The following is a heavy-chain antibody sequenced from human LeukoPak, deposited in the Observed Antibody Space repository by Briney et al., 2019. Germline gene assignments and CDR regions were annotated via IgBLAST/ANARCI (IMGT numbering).Heavy chain of an antibody. CDR1: GYTFTSYW. Sequence: GESLKISCKGSGYTFTSYWIGWVRQMPGKGLEWMGNIYPGDSDTRYSPSFQGQVTISADRSINTAYLQWSSLKASDTAMYYCARVHYYDSSGYYAHWGQGTLVTVSS. CDR2: IYPGDSDT. D-gene: IGHD3-22*01. V-gene: IGHV5-51*01. CDR3: ARVHYYDSSGYYAH. J-gene: IGHJ4*02.